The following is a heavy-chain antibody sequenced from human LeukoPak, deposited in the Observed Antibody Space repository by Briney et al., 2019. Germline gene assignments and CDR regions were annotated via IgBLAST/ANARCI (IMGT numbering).Heavy chain of an antibody. J-gene: IGHJ4*02. CDR3: ARGYCSSTSCYDLGEYDY. V-gene: IGHV1-69*05. CDR2: IIPIFGTA. D-gene: IGHD2-2*01. Sequence: SVKVSCKASGGTFSIYAISWVRQAPGQGLEWMGAIIPIFGTANYAQKFQGRVTITTDESTSTAYMELSSLRSEDTAVYYCARGYCSSTSCYDLGEYDYWGQGTLVTVSS. CDR1: GGTFSIYA.